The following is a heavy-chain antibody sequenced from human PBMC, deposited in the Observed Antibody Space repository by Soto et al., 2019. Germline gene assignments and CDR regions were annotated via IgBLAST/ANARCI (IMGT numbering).Heavy chain of an antibody. CDR3: ARDLLRWPDY. J-gene: IGHJ4*02. CDR1: GFTVSSNY. CDR2: IYSGGST. Sequence: PGGSLRLSCAASGFTVSSNYMSWVRQAPGKGLEWVSVIYSGGSTYYADSVKGRFTISRDNSKNTPYLQMNSLRAEDTAVYYCARDLLRWPDYWGQGTLVTVSS. D-gene: IGHD4-17*01. V-gene: IGHV3-66*01.